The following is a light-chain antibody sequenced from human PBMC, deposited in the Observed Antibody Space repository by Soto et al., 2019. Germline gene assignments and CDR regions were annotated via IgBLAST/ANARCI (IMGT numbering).Light chain of an antibody. CDR3: QQYGSSPPIT. Sequence: EIVLTQSPATLSLSPGERATLSCRASQSVSSNLAWYQHKPGQAPRLLIYGASPRATGIPGRFSGSGSGTDFTLTISRLEPEDFAVYYCQQYGSSPPITFGQGTRLEIK. V-gene: IGKV3-20*01. CDR2: GAS. J-gene: IGKJ5*01. CDR1: QSVSSN.